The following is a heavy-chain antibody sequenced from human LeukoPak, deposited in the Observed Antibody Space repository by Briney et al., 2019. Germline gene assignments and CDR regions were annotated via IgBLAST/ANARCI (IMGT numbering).Heavy chain of an antibody. CDR3: AREDWFAFDM. J-gene: IGHJ3*02. V-gene: IGHV3-7*01. D-gene: IGHD3-9*01. CDR1: GFIFSNYW. CDR2: IKRDGSER. Sequence: GGSLRLSCVASGFIFSNYWMSWVRQAPGKGLEWVANIKRDGSERYYVDSVKGRFTISRDNAKNSLYLQMSSPRAEDTAVYYCAREDWFAFDMWGQGTLVTVSS.